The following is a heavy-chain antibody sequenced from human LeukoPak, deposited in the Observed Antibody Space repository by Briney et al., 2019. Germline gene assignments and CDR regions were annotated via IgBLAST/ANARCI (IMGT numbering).Heavy chain of an antibody. CDR3: TRHGGIYFDY. CDR2: IYYSGST. CDR1: GVSISSSSYY. J-gene: IGHJ4*02. V-gene: IGHV4-39*01. D-gene: IGHD3-16*01. Sequence: SETLSLTCTASGVSISSSSYYWVWIRQPPGKGLEWIGSIYYSGSTYYNPSLKSRVTISVDTSKNQFSLKLSYVTAEDTAVYYCTRHGGIYFDYWGKGTLVTVSS.